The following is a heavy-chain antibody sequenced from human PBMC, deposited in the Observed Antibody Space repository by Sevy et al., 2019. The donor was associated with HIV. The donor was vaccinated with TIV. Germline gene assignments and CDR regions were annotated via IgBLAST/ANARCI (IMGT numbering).Heavy chain of an antibody. CDR1: GFSLNTNW. CDR2: IKQDGSVT. J-gene: IGHJ4*02. CDR3: VRAVAADGSF. V-gene: IGHV3-7*01. D-gene: IGHD6-13*01. Sequence: GGSLRLSCAASGFSLNTNWMSWVRQAPGKGLEWVANIKQDGSVTYYVDSVKGRFTISRDNARNFLYLQMNSLRAEDTARYYSVRAVAADGSFWGQGTLVTVSS.